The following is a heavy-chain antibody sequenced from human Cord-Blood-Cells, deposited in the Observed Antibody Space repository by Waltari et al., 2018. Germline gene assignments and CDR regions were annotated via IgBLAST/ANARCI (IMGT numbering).Heavy chain of an antibody. CDR3: ARDRYSSWYYFDY. CDR2: INPNSGGT. D-gene: IGHD6-13*01. J-gene: IGHJ4*02. CDR1: GYTFTGYS. V-gene: IGHV1-2*02. Sequence: QVQLVQSGAEVKQPGASVKVSCKASGYTFTGYSMPWVRQAPGQGLEWMGWINPNSGGTNYAQKFQGRVTMTRDTSISTAYMELSRLGSDDTAVYYCARDRYSSWYYFDYWGQGTLVTVSS.